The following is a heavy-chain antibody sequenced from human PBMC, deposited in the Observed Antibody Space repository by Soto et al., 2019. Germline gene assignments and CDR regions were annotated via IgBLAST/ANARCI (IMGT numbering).Heavy chain of an antibody. J-gene: IGHJ4*01. D-gene: IGHD3-9*01. Sequence: ASVKVSCTASGYTFTSYAMHWVRQAPGQRLEWMGWINAGNGNTKYSQKFQGRLTITRDTSASTAYMELSSLRSEDTAVYYCARILLVYDILTGYYMAYYLDSGGKGTRVTVSS. CDR3: ARILLVYDILTGYYMAYYLDS. CDR1: GYTFTSYA. CDR2: INAGNGNT. V-gene: IGHV1-3*01.